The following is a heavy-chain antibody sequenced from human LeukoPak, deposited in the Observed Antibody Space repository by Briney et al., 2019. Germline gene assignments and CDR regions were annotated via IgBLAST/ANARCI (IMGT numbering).Heavy chain of an antibody. CDR2: ISGSGGST. CDR1: GFTFSSYG. J-gene: IGHJ4*02. D-gene: IGHD3-10*01. V-gene: IGHV3-23*01. CDR3: AKDPLAGGCFDY. Sequence: GGSLRLSCAASGFTFSSYGMSWVRQAPGKGLEWVSAISGSGGSTYYADSVKGRFTISRDNSKNTLYLQMNSLRAEDTAVCYCAKDPLAGGCFDYWGQGTLVTVSS.